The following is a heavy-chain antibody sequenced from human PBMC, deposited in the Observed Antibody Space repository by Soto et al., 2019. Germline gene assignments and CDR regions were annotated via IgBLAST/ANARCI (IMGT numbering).Heavy chain of an antibody. CDR3: ARGDILTGYQEYFQH. CDR1: GGSISSGGYY. Sequence: QVQLQESGPGLVKPSQTLSLTCTVSGGSISSGGYYWTWIRQHPGKGLEWIGYIYYSGSTFYNPSLKSRVTISVNTSKYHLSLKLSSVTAADTDVYYCARGDILTGYQEYFQHWGQGTLVTVSS. V-gene: IGHV4-31*03. J-gene: IGHJ1*01. D-gene: IGHD3-9*01. CDR2: IYYSGST.